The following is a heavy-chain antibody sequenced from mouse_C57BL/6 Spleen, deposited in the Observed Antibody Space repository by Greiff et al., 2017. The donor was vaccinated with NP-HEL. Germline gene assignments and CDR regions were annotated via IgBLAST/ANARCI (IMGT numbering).Heavy chain of an antibody. CDR1: GFSLTSYG. J-gene: IGHJ4*01. CDR2: IWRGGST. Sequence: QVHVKQSGPGLVQPSQSLSITCTVSGFSLTSYGVHWVRQSPGKGLEWLGVIWRGGSTDYNAAFMSRLSITKDNSKSQVFFKMNSLQADDTAIYYCAKSYYYGSSLYAMDYWGQGTSVTVSS. CDR3: AKSYYYGSSLYAMDY. V-gene: IGHV2-5*01. D-gene: IGHD1-1*01.